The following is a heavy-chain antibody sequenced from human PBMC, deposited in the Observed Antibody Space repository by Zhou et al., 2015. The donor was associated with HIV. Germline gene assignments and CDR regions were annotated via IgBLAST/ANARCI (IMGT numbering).Heavy chain of an antibody. CDR1: GGTFSSYA. J-gene: IGHJ3*02. V-gene: IGHV1-69*01. CDR2: IIPIFGTA. Sequence: QVQLVQSGAEVKKPGSSVKVSCKASGGTFSSYAISWVRQAPGQGLEWMGGIIPIFGTANYAQKFQGRVTITADESTSTAYMELSSLRSEDTAVYYCARLSTGGEYQLLTNDAFDIWGQGTMVTVSS. CDR3: ARLSTGGEYQLLTNDAFDI. D-gene: IGHD2-2*01.